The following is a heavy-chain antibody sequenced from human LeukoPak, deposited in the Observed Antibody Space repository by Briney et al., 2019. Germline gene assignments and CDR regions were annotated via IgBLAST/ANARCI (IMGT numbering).Heavy chain of an antibody. J-gene: IGHJ4*02. CDR3: ARGGELLSFADYYCDY. CDR2: INPDSGGT. D-gene: IGHD1-26*01. V-gene: IGHV1-2*02. CDR1: GYTFTGYY. Sequence: ASVKVSCKASGYTFTGYYMHWMRQAPGQGLEWMGWINPDSGGTNYGKNFQGRVTMTRDTSISTAYMELSRLRSDDTAVYYCARGGELLSFADYYCDYWGQGTLVTVSS.